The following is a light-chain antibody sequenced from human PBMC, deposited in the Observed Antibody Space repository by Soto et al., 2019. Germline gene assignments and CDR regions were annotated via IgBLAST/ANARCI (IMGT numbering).Light chain of an antibody. CDR2: AAS. V-gene: IGKV3-20*01. Sequence: IVLTQSPGTLSLSPGERATLSCRASQSISSSYLAWYQQKPGQAPRLLIYAASSRATDIPDRFSGSGSGTDFTLTISRLEPEDFAVYYCQLYGSSHMFSFGQGTKLEIK. CDR3: QLYGSSHMFS. J-gene: IGKJ2*01. CDR1: QSISSSY.